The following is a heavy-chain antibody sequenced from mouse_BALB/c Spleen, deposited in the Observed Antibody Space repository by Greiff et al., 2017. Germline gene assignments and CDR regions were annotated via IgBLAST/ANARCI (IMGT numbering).Heavy chain of an antibody. J-gene: IGHJ4*01. CDR3: AKITTVGYAMDY. CDR2: IWRGGST. V-gene: IGHV2-5-1*01. CDR1: GFSLTSYG. Sequence: VQLQQSGPSLVQPSQSLSITCTVSGFSLTSYGVHWVRQSPGEGLEWLGVIWRGGSTDYNAAFMSRLSITKDNSKSQVFFKMNSLQADDTAIYYCAKITTVGYAMDYWGQGTSVTVSS. D-gene: IGHD1-1*01.